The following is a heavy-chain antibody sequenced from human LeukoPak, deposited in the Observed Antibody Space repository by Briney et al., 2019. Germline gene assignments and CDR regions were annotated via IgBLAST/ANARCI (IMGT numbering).Heavy chain of an antibody. CDR1: GGSISSYY. CDR2: IYYSGST. D-gene: IGHD3-22*01. J-gene: IGHJ4*02. V-gene: IGHV4-59*01. CDR3: ARATHSSGPSWRYYFDY. Sequence: SETLSLTCTVSGGSISSYYWSWIRQPPGKGLEWIGYIYYSGSTNYNPSLKSRVTISVDTSKNQFSLKLSSVTAADTAVYYCARATHSSGPSWRYYFDYWGQGTLVTVSS.